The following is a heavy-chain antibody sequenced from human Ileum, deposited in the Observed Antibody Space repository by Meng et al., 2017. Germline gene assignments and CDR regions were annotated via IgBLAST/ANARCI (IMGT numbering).Heavy chain of an antibody. J-gene: IGHJ4*02. D-gene: IGHD1-14*01. CDR1: VLSISSAIW. V-gene: IGHV4-4*02. CDR2: IFQSGST. Sequence: QVPFQVSGPGLVQPSGTLSLTWPVFVLSISSAIWWGWVHQPPGKGLEWIGEIFQSGSTNYNPSLKSRVSISVDKSKNHLSLSLSSVTAADTAVYYCAKAAAYNLDIWGQGALVTVSS. CDR3: AKAAAYNLDI.